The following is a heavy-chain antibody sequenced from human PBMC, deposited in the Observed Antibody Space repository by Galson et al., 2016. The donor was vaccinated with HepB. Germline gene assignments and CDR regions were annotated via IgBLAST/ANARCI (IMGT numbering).Heavy chain of an antibody. J-gene: IGHJ4*01. V-gene: IGHV4-39*01. D-gene: IGHD6-6*01. CDR3: ARTAARLHFDS. CDR1: GGSISSSGHY. Sequence: LSLTCAVSGGSISSSGHYWGWIRQPPGKGLEWIGNIYNSEHTFYNPSLKSRVTISVDTSKNQFSLKLSSVTAADTAVYYCARTAARLHFDSWGQGTLVTVSS. CDR2: IYNSEHT.